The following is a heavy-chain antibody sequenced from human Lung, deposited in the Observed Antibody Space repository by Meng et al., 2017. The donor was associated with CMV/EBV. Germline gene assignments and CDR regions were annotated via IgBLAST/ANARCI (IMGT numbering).Heavy chain of an antibody. Sequence: SETXSLXXAVYGGYLNGYYWSWIRQPPGKGLEWIAEINYSGTTNYSPSLKSRVTISLHSSKTQFSLNLNSVTAADTAVYYCARAYWSSTSCPEGYWGQGSXVTVSS. CDR1: GGYLNGYY. J-gene: IGHJ4*02. CDR2: INYSGTT. V-gene: IGHV4-34*01. D-gene: IGHD2-2*01. CDR3: ARAYWSSTSCPEGY.